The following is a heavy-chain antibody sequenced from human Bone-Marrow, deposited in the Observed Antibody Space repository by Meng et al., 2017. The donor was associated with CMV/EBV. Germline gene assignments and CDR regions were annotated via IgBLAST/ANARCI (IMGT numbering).Heavy chain of an antibody. Sequence: GSLRLSCTVSGGSISSTTYCWGWIRQPPGKGLEWIGTVSYTGSAYYNPSLKSRVTISVDTSKHRFSLELNSVTAADTAVYYCARVPDFDRVTNPYFDFWGQGILVTVYS. J-gene: IGHJ4*02. CDR3: ARVPDFDRVTNPYFDF. CDR1: GGSISSTTYC. D-gene: IGHD2-21*02. CDR2: VSYTGSA. V-gene: IGHV4-39*07.